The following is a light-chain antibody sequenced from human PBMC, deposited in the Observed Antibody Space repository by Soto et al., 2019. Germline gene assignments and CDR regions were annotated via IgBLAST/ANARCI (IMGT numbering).Light chain of an antibody. CDR2: DVS. CDR3: CSYTSSHTLYV. J-gene: IGLJ1*01. CDR1: SSDVGGYNY. V-gene: IGLV2-14*01. Sequence: QSALTQPASVSGSPGQSITISCTGTSSDVGGYNYVSWYQQHPGKAPKLMIYDVSDRPSGVSNRFSGSKSGNTASLTISGLQAEDEVDYYCCSYTSSHTLYVFGTGTKLTVL.